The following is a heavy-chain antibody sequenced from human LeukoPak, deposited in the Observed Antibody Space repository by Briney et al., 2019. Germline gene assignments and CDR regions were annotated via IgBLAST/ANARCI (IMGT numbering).Heavy chain of an antibody. J-gene: IGHJ4*02. V-gene: IGHV3-66*01. CDR3: ARGRSGELYYFDY. CDR2: IYTGGTT. Sequence: GGSLRLSCAASGFTVSSNYMSWIRQAPGKGLEWVSVIYTGGTTYYADSAKGRFTISRDNSKNTLYIQMNNLRAEDTAVYYCARGRSGELYYFDYWGQGTLVTVSS. CDR1: GFTVSSNY. D-gene: IGHD2-15*01.